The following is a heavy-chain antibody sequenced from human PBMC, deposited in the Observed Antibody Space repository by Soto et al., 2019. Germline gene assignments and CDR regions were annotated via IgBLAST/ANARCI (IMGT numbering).Heavy chain of an antibody. J-gene: IGHJ6*02. CDR2: IYYSGNT. D-gene: IGHD5-18*01. V-gene: IGHV4-31*03. CDR1: GCSIRSGGYY. Sequence: QVQLQESGPGLVKPSQTLSLTCTVSGCSIRSGGYYWSWVRQNPRKGLEWIGNIYYSGNTYYNPSLKSRLTISVDTSKNQFSLNLSSVTAADTAVYYCARDRLMATAGTARNYFGLDVWGQGTTVTVSS. CDR3: ARDRLMATAGTARNYFGLDV.